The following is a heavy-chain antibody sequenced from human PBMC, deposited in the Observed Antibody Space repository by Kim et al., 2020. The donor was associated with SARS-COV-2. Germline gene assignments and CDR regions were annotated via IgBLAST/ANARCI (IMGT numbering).Heavy chain of an antibody. Sequence: GGSLRLSCAASGFTFSSYAMSWVRQAPGKGLEWVSAISGSGGSTYYADSVKGRFTISRDNSKNTLYLQMNSLRAEDTAVYYCAKAKPADDFWSGYYYYYYYGMDVWGQGTTVTVSS. D-gene: IGHD3-3*01. V-gene: IGHV3-23*01. CDR3: AKAKPADDFWSGYYYYYYYGMDV. J-gene: IGHJ6*02. CDR2: ISGSGGST. CDR1: GFTFSSYA.